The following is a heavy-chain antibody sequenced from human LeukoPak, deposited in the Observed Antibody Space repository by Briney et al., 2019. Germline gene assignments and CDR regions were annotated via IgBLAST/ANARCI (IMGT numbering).Heavy chain of an antibody. J-gene: IGHJ6*02. Sequence: SETLSLTCAVYGGSFSGYYWSWIRQPPGKGLEWIGEINHSGSTNYNPSLKSRVTISVDTSKNQFSLKLSSVTAADTAVYYCARYRAAKYYYYGMDVWGQGTTVTLSS. V-gene: IGHV4-34*01. CDR2: INHSGST. CDR3: ARYRAAKYYYYGMDV. D-gene: IGHD3-10*01. CDR1: GGSFSGYY.